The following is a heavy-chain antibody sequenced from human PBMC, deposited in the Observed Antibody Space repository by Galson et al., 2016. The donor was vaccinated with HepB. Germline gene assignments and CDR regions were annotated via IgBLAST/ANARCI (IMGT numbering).Heavy chain of an antibody. CDR2: IYYSGST. J-gene: IGHJ3*02. CDR1: GASISSGGYY. CDR3: TRADPGYAFDI. D-gene: IGHD3-9*01. V-gene: IGHV4-31*03. Sequence: TLSLTCTVSGASISSGGYYYSWVRQHPGKGLEWIGYIYYSGSTYYNPSLQSRVTISVDTSKNQFSLKMRSVTAADTAVYYCTRADPGYAFDIWGLGTLVTVSS.